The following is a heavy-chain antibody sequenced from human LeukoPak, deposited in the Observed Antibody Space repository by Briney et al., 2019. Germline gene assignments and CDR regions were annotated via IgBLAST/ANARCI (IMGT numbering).Heavy chain of an antibody. V-gene: IGHV3-7*01. J-gene: IGHJ4*02. CDR1: GFSFSAYW. CDR2: IKEDGYDI. CDR3: ARDSGYHTFDY. Sequence: PGGSLRLSCVASGFSFSAYWMSWVRQAPGKGLEWVAHIKEDGYDIYYVDSVKGRFTISRDNAKNSLYLQMNTLRDEDTAVYYCARDSGYHTFDYWGQGTLVTVSS. D-gene: IGHD3/OR15-3a*01.